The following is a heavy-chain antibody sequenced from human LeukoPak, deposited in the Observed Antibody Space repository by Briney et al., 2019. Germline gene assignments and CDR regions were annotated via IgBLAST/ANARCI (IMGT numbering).Heavy chain of an antibody. CDR3: ARDKGYCSSISCSALHGMDV. Sequence: ASVKVSCKTSGYTFTSYGINWVRQAPGQGLEWMGWISIYNDKTNYAQKLQGRVTMTTDTSTSTVYMELRSLRSDDTGVYYCARDKGYCSSISCSALHGMDVWGQGTTVT. CDR2: ISIYNDKT. J-gene: IGHJ6*02. D-gene: IGHD2-2*01. V-gene: IGHV1-18*01. CDR1: GYTFTSYG.